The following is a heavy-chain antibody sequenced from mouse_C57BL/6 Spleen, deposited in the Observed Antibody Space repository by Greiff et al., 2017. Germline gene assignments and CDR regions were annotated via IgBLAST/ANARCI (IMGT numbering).Heavy chain of an antibody. Sequence: VQLQQSGAELARPGASVKLSCKASGYTFTSYGISWVKQRPGQGLEWIGEIYPRSGITYYNEKFEGKATLTADKSSSTAYMELRSLTSEDSAVYFCANYYGSSHWYFDVWGTGTTVTVSS. CDR3: ANYYGSSHWYFDV. D-gene: IGHD1-1*01. J-gene: IGHJ1*03. V-gene: IGHV1-81*01. CDR1: GYTFTSYG. CDR2: IYPRSGIT.